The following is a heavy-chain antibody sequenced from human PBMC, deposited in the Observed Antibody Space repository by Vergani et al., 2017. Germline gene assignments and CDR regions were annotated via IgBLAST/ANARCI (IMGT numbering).Heavy chain of an antibody. V-gene: IGHV4-59*01. CDR2: INYSGST. D-gene: IGHD4-17*01. CDR1: GGSISSYY. Sequence: QVQLQESGPGLVKPSETLSLTCTVSGGSISSYYWSWIRQPPGKGLEWIGYINYSGSTNYNPSLKSRVTISVDTSKNQLSLKRSSVTASDTAVYYCARWGWEDYGDYWFYPWGQGTLVTVSS. J-gene: IGHJ5*02. CDR3: ARWGWEDYGDYWFYP.